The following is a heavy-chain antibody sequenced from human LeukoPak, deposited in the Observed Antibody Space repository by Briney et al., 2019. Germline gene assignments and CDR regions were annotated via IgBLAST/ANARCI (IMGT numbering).Heavy chain of an antibody. CDR1: GFTFRDYA. CDR3: AKARAGGGCSACFDI. D-gene: IGHD3-10*02. V-gene: IGHV3-23*01. J-gene: IGHJ3*02. Sequence: GGSLRLSCAASGFTFRDYAMSWVRQAPGRGLEWVSAISATGSNTNYADSARGRFTISRDNSKNTLYIQMNSLRAEDTAVYYCAKARAGGGCSACFDIWGQRTNVNV. CDR2: ISATGSNT.